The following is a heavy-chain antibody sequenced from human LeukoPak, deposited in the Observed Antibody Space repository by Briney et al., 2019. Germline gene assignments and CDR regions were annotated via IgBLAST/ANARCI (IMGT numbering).Heavy chain of an antibody. CDR3: AREEPWLNWFDP. V-gene: IGHV1-3*01. D-gene: IGHD1-14*01. J-gene: IGHJ5*02. Sequence: ASVKVSCKASGYTFTKYAVNWVRQAPGQRLEWMGWIDAGNSRVKYSQRFQGRVTMTRDMSTSTVYMELSSLRSEDTAVYYCAREEPWLNWFDPWGQGTLVTVSS. CDR1: GYTFTKYA. CDR2: IDAGNSRV.